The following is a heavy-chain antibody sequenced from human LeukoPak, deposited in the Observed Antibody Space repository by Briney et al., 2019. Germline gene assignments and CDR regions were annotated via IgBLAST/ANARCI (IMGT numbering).Heavy chain of an antibody. V-gene: IGHV1-2*02. CDR3: ARDPTRVTIFGVVEGYWFDP. CDR2: INPNSGGT. D-gene: IGHD3-3*01. CDR1: GYTFTGYY. J-gene: IGHJ5*02. Sequence: GASVKVSCKASGYTFTGYYTHWVRQAPGQGLEWMGWINPNSGGTNYAQKFQGRVTTTRDTSISTAYMELSRLRSDDTAVYYCARDPTRVTIFGVVEGYWFDPWGQGTLVTVSP.